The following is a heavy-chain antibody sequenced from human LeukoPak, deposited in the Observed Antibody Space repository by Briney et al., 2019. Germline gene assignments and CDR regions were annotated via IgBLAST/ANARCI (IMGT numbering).Heavy chain of an antibody. CDR1: GFTFSSYG. CDR3: ASSQAAGNYYFDY. CDR2: IWYGGSNK. V-gene: IGHV3-33*08. D-gene: IGHD6-13*01. J-gene: IGHJ4*02. Sequence: PGGSLRLSCAASGFTFSSYGMHWVRQAPGKGLEWVAVIWYGGSNKYYADSVKGRFTISRDNSKNTLYLQMNSLRAEDTAVYYCASSQAAGNYYFDYWGQGTLVTVSS.